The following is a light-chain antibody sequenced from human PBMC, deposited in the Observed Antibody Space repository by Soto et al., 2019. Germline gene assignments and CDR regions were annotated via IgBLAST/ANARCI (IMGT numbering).Light chain of an antibody. V-gene: IGKV1-5*03. CDR1: QTISSW. CDR2: KAS. CDR3: QQYNGYSEA. J-gene: IGKJ1*01. Sequence: DIQISQSPSSLSGSVGDRVTITCRASQTISSWLAWYQQKPGKAPKLLIYKASTLKSGVPSRFSGSGSGTEFTLTISSLDPDDFATYYCQQYNGYSEAFGQGTKV.